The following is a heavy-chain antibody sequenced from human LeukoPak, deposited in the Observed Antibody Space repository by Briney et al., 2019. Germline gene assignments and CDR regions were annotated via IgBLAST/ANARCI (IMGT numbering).Heavy chain of an antibody. CDR3: ARVLGLLGSWFDP. V-gene: IGHV4-59*01. Sequence: SETLSLTCTVSGGSISSYYWSWIRQPPGKGLEWIGYIYYSGSTNYNPSLKSRVTISVDTSKNQFSLKLSPVTAADTAVYYCARVLGLLGSWFDPWGQGTLVTVSS. CDR1: GGSISSYY. J-gene: IGHJ5*02. D-gene: IGHD2-15*01. CDR2: IYYSGST.